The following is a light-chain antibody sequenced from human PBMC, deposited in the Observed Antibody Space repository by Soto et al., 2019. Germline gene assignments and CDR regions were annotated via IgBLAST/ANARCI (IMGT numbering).Light chain of an antibody. V-gene: IGLV1-47*01. Sequence: QSVLTQPPSASGTPGQRVTVSCSGSSSNIGNNYVFWYQLLPGTAPKLLIYRNDQRPSGVSARFSGSKSGTSASLAISGLRSEDEADYYCAAWDDSLSGSYVFGPGTKVTVL. CDR3: AAWDDSLSGSYV. CDR1: SSNIGNNY. J-gene: IGLJ1*01. CDR2: RND.